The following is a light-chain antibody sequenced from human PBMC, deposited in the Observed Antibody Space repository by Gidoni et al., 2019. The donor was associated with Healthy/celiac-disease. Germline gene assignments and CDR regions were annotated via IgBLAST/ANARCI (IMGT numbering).Light chain of an antibody. CDR1: QGISSY. J-gene: IGKJ1*01. CDR3: QKYNSDPWT. V-gene: IGKV1-27*01. CDR2: SAS. Sequence: NHQTQHPSSLSASVGDRVTITCRASQGISSYLAWYQQKPGKVPKLLIYSASTLEAGVPSRFSGSGSGTEFTLTISSLQPDDVATYYCQKYNSDPWTFGQGTKVEIK.